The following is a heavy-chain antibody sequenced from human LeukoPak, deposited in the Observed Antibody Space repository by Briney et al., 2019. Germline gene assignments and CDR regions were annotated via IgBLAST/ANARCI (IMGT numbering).Heavy chain of an antibody. D-gene: IGHD3-9*01. CDR2: ISPSGDIT. CDR1: GFTFSNHG. CDR3: ATRGDILTGYPYYFDY. V-gene: IGHV3-23*01. J-gene: IGHJ4*02. Sequence: QPGGSLRLSCAASGFTFSNHGMNWVRQAPGKGLEWVSGISPSGDITYYADSVEGRFTISRDNSKNTLYLQMNSLRAEDAAVYYCATRGDILTGYPYYFDYWGQGTLVAVSS.